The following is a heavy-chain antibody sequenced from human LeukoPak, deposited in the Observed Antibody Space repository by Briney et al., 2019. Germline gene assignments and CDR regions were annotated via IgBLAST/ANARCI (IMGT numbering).Heavy chain of an antibody. CDR3: AKDGGNSLDY. CDR1: GFTFSSYG. J-gene: IGHJ4*02. V-gene: IGHV3-33*06. D-gene: IGHD1-1*01. CDR2: IWYDGSNK. Sequence: PGRSLRLSCAASGFTFSSYGMHWVRHAPGKGLEWVAAIWYDGSNKYYADSVKGRFTISRDNSKNTLYLQMNGLRAEDTAVYYCAKDGGNSLDYWGQGTLVTVSS.